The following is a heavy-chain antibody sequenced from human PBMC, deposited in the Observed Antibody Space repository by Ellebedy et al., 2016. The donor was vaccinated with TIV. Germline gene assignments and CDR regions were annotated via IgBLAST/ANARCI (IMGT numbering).Heavy chain of an antibody. Sequence: GGSLRLXXAASGFTFSRYWMYWVRQVPGKGLEWVSRIDNDGTRTDYADSVKGRFTISRDNAKSTLYLQMSSLRAEDSALYYCASGMVVLMTGTTDYWGQGTLVTVSS. D-gene: IGHD2-21*01. CDR3: ASGMVVLMTGTTDY. V-gene: IGHV3-74*01. CDR1: GFTFSRYW. CDR2: IDNDGTRT. J-gene: IGHJ4*02.